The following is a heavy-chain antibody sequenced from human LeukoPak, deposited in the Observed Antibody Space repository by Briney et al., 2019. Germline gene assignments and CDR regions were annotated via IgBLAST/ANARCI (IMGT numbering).Heavy chain of an antibody. CDR1: GFTFSSFE. CDR3: AKDGATNNYFDY. V-gene: IGHV3-48*03. Sequence: GGSLRLSCAASGFTFSSFEMNWVRQAPGKGLEWISYISSSGSTTYYADSVKGRFTISRDNSKNTLYLQMDSLRAEDTAVYYCAKDGATNNYFDYWGQGTLVTVSS. CDR2: ISSSGSTT. J-gene: IGHJ4*02. D-gene: IGHD5-12*01.